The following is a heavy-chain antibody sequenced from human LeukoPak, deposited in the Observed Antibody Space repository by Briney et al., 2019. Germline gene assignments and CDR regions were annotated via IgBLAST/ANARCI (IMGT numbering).Heavy chain of an antibody. CDR1: GGSISSYY. J-gene: IGHJ6*03. Sequence: SETLSLTCTVSGGSISSYYWSWIRQPPGKGLEWIGYIYYSGSTNYNPSLKSRVTISVDTSKNQFSLKLSPVTAADTAVYYCARQTPEIVVPAAIPGYHYYYYMGVWGKGTTVTVSS. CDR2: IYYSGST. D-gene: IGHD2-2*02. V-gene: IGHV4-59*08. CDR3: ARQTPEIVVPAAIPGYHYYYYMGV.